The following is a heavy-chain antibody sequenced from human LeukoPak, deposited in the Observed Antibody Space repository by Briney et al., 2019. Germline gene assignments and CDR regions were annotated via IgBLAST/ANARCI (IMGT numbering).Heavy chain of an antibody. V-gene: IGHV3-23*01. CDR1: GFTFSSSA. CDR2: ISGSGGST. J-gene: IGHJ4*02. D-gene: IGHD3-10*01. CDR3: ATKTGSGTSSSPFDF. Sequence: GGSLRLSCAASGFTFSSSAMSWARQAPGKGLEWVSAISGSGGSTYYADSMKGRFTISRDNSKNTLYLQMNSLRAEDAAIYYCATKTGSGTSSSPFDFSGQGTLVTVSS.